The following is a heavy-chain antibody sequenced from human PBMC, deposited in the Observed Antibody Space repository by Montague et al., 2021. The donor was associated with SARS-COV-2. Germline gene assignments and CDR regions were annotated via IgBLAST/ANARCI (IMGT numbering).Heavy chain of an antibody. CDR2: ISSDGSEQ. D-gene: IGHD6-13*01. V-gene: IGHV3-30*04. CDR3: ARGFFAGKTSALDV. J-gene: IGHJ6*01. CDR1: GFNFRSYD. Sequence: SLRLSCAASGFNFRSYDMHWVRQAPGKGLDWVAVISSDGSEQYYADSLRGRFTISRDNPGNTVFLHVHSLRPDDTAVYYCARGFFAGKTSALDVWGQGTAVTVSS.